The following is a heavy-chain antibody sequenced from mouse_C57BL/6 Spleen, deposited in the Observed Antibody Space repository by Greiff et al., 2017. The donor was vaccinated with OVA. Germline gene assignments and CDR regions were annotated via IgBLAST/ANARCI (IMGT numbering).Heavy chain of an antibody. J-gene: IGHJ4*01. D-gene: IGHD3-1*01. CDR3: ARSQLRDAMDY. Sequence: VKLQESGAELVRPGASVKLSCKASGYTFTDYYINWVKQRPGQGLEWIARIYPGSGNTYYNEKFKGKATLTAEKSSSTAYMQLSSLTSEDSAVYFCARSQLRDAMDYWGQGTSVTVSS. CDR1: GYTFTDYY. V-gene: IGHV1-76*01. CDR2: IYPGSGNT.